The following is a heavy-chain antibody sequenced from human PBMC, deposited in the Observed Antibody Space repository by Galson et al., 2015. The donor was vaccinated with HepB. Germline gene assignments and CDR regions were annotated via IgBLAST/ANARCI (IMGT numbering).Heavy chain of an antibody. V-gene: IGHV3-30*18. CDR2: ISYDGSNK. J-gene: IGHJ3*02. Sequence: SLRLSCAASGFTFSSYGMHWVRQASGKGLEWVAVISYDGSNKYYADSVKGRFTISRDNSKNTLYLQMNSLRAEDTAVYYCAKDGDFWSGYSGTKNDAFDIWGQGTMVTVSS. CDR1: GFTFSSYG. CDR3: AKDGDFWSGYSGTKNDAFDI. D-gene: IGHD3-3*01.